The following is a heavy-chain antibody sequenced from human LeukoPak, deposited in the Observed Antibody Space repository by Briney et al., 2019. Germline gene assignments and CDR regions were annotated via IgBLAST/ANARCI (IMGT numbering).Heavy chain of an antibody. J-gene: IGHJ6*02. Sequence: SETLSLTCTVSGGSISSYYWSWIRQPPGKGLEWIGYIYYSGSTNYNPSLKSRVTISVDTSKNQFSLKLSSVTAADTPVYYCARFLTGYYGDYYYYGMDVWGQGTTVTVSS. D-gene: IGHD3-9*01. CDR3: ARFLTGYYGDYYYYGMDV. CDR1: GGSISSYY. V-gene: IGHV4-59*01. CDR2: IYYSGST.